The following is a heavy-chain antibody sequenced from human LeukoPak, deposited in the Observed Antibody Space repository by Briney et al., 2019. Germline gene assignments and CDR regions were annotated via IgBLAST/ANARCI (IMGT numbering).Heavy chain of an antibody. Sequence: SETLSLTCAVYGGSFSGYYWSWIRQPPGKGLEWIGEINHSGSTNYNPSLKSRVTISVDTSKNQFSLKLSSVTAADTAVYYCAKRLKRNYYYHYAMDVWGQGTTVTVSS. V-gene: IGHV4-34*01. CDR1: GGSFSGYY. J-gene: IGHJ6*02. CDR2: INHSGST. D-gene: IGHD3-22*01. CDR3: AKRLKRNYYYHYAMDV.